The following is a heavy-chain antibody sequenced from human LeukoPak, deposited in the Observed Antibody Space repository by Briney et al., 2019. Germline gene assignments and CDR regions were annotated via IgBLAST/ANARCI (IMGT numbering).Heavy chain of an antibody. V-gene: IGHV3-66*01. CDR2: IYSGGIT. CDR3: ARGKTSDDIVEDAFDI. J-gene: IGHJ3*02. D-gene: IGHD2-15*01. CDR1: GFTVSSSY. Sequence: GGSLRLSCAASGFTVSSSYMSWVRQAPGRGLEWVSVIYSGGITYYADSVKGRFTISRDNARNSLYLQMNSLRAEDTALYYCARGKTSDDIVEDAFDIWGQGTMVAVSS.